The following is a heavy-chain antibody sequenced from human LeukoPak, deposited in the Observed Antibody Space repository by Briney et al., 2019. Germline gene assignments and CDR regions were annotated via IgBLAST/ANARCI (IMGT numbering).Heavy chain of an antibody. Sequence: SETLSLTCTVSGGSVTGYYWNWIRQPPGKGLDWIGYVYYTGTTKYNPSLKSRVTISVDTSKNLFSLKVSSVTDVDTAVYYCARGWSLDYWDQGTLVTVPS. V-gene: IGHV4-59*08. J-gene: IGHJ4*02. CDR3: ARGWSLDY. CDR2: VYYTGTT. D-gene: IGHD3-3*01. CDR1: GGSVTGYY.